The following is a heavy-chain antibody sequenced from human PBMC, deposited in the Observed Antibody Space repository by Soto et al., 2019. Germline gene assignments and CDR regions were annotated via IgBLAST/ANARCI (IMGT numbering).Heavy chain of an antibody. CDR1: GFTFSSYG. V-gene: IGHV3-33*01. D-gene: IGHD1-1*01. Sequence: QVQLVESGGGVVQPGRSLRLSCAASGFTFSSYGMHWVRQAPGKGLEWVAVIWYDGSNKYYADSVKGRFTISRDNSKNTLYLQMNGLRAEDTAVYYCARAGTTGTTTTRMIGGHWGQGTLVTVSS. J-gene: IGHJ4*02. CDR3: ARAGTTGTTTTRMIGGH. CDR2: IWYDGSNK.